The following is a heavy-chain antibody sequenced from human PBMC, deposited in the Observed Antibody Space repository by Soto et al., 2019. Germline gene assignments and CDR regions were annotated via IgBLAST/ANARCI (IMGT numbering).Heavy chain of an antibody. J-gene: IGHJ4*02. D-gene: IGHD3-22*01. V-gene: IGHV4-59*01. CDR3: ARTYYYDSSGYYPGFYFDY. Sequence: SETLSLTCTVSGGSISSYFWSWIRQPPGKGLEWIGNTYYSGSTNYNASLKSRVTISVDTSKNQFSLKLTSVTAADTAVYYCARTYYYDSSGYYPGFYFDYWGQGTLVTVSS. CDR2: TYYSGST. CDR1: GGSISSYF.